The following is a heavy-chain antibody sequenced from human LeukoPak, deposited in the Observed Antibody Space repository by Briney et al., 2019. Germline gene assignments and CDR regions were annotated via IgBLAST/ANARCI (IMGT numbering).Heavy chain of an antibody. CDR3: VSFYDTY. V-gene: IGHV3-74*01. D-gene: IGHD2/OR15-2a*01. Sequence: GGSLRLSCAASGNYWMHWVRQAPGKGLVWVSHINSDGSWTSYADSVKGRFTISKDNAKNTVYLQMNNLRAEDTAVYYCVSFYDTYWGRGTLVTVSS. J-gene: IGHJ4*02. CDR2: INSDGSWT. CDR1: GNYW.